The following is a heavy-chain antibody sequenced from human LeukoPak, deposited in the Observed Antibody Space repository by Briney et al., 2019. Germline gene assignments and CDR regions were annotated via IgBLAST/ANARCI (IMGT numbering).Heavy chain of an antibody. Sequence: SVKVSCKASGGTFSSYAISWVRQAPGQGLEWMGGTIPIFGTANYAQKFQGRVTITTDESTSTAYMELSSLRSEDTAVYYCARSRDPSSSPYYFDYWGQGTLVTVSS. D-gene: IGHD6-13*01. CDR1: GGTFSSYA. CDR3: ARSRDPSSSPYYFDY. CDR2: TIPIFGTA. V-gene: IGHV1-69*05. J-gene: IGHJ4*02.